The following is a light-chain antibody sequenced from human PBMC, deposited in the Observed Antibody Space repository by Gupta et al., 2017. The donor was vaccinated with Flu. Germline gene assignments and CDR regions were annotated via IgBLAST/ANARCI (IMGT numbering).Light chain of an antibody. CDR2: KAS. Sequence: DIQMTQSPSTLSASVGDRVTITCRARQSISRWLDWYQQKPGKATKLLIYKASRIESGVPSRFSGSGSGTEFTLTISSLQPDDFATYYCQQHNSYPRTFGQGTKVEIK. CDR1: QSISRW. V-gene: IGKV1-5*03. CDR3: QQHNSYPRT. J-gene: IGKJ1*01.